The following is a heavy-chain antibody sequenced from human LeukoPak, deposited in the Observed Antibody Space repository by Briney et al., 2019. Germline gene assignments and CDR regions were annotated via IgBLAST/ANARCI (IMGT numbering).Heavy chain of an antibody. CDR3: AKEYTGTFSPFPSYFDN. J-gene: IGHJ4*02. D-gene: IGHD1-26*01. CDR1: GFHFSSYG. CDR2: ISYDGTNK. Sequence: GGSLRLSFAASGFHFSSYGMHWVRQAPGKGLEGVAVISYDGTNKYYSDSVKGRFTISRDNSKNTLYLQMNSLRAEDTAIYYCAKEYTGTFSPFPSYFDNWAREPWSPSPQ. V-gene: IGHV3-30*18.